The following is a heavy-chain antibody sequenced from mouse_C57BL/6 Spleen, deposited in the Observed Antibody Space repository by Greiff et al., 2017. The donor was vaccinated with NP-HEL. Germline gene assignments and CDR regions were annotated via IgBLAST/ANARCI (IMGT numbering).Heavy chain of an antibody. J-gene: IGHJ3*01. CDR3: ARGGYDLAWFAY. V-gene: IGHV5-4*03. Sequence: EVMLVESGGGLVKPGGSLKLSCAASGFTFSSYAMSWVRQTPEKRLEWVATISDGGSYTYYPDNVKGRFTISRDNAKNNLYLQMSHLKSEDTAMYYCARGGYDLAWFAYWGQGTLVTVSA. CDR1: GFTFSSYA. D-gene: IGHD2-3*01. CDR2: ISDGGSYT.